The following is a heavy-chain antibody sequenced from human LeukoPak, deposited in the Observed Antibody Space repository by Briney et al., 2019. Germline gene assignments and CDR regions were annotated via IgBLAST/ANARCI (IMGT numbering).Heavy chain of an antibody. V-gene: IGHV3-23*01. CDR3: AKKASSGYYYAFDF. CDR1: GFTFSSYA. J-gene: IGHJ4*02. D-gene: IGHD3-22*01. CDR2: ISNSGGST. Sequence: GGSLRLSCAASGFTFSSYAMSWVHQGPGKGLEWVSAISNSGGSTYYADSVKGRFTISKDNSKNTLYLEMNSLSAEDTAVYYCAKKASSGYYYAFDFWGQGTLVTVSS.